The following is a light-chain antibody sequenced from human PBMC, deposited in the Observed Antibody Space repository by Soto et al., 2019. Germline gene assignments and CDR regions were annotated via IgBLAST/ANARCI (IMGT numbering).Light chain of an antibody. CDR3: QQYYSTLVYT. J-gene: IGKJ2*01. Sequence: DIVMTQSPDSLAVSLGERATINCKSSQSVLYSSNNKNYLAWYQQKPGQPPKLLIYWASTREPGVPDRFSGSGSGTDFTLTISSLQAEDVAVYYCQQYYSTLVYTFGQGTKLEIK. CDR2: WAS. V-gene: IGKV4-1*01. CDR1: QSVLYSSNNKNY.